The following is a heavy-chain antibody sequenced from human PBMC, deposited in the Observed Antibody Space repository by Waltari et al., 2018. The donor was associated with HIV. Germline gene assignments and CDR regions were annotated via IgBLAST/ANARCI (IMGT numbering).Heavy chain of an antibody. CDR3: ASGYKIVDHTRGYFDY. Sequence: QVQLVESGGGLVKPGGSLRLSCAASGFIFSDYYMRWIRQAPGKGLEWISCISIAGGTIHYADSVKGRFTISRDNSKNSLFLQMNSLRVEDTALYYCASGYKIVDHTRGYFDYWGQGTLVTVSS. D-gene: IGHD1-26*01. V-gene: IGHV3-11*04. CDR2: ISIAGGTI. CDR1: GFIFSDYY. J-gene: IGHJ4*02.